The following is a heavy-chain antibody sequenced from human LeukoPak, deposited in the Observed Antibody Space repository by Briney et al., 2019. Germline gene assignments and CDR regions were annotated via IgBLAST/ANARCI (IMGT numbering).Heavy chain of an antibody. CDR1: GGSISDNYY. CDR3: ARRRLRQGNGSGRASPYYFDY. CDR2: IYNSGIT. V-gene: IGHV4-4*07. J-gene: IGHJ4*02. Sequence: PSETLSLTCNVSGGSISDNYYWAWIRQPAGKGLEYIGRIYNSGITNYNPSLKSRVTMSVDTSKNQFSLKLSSVTAADTAVYYCARRRLRQGNGSGRASPYYFDYWGQGTLVTVSS. D-gene: IGHD3-10*01.